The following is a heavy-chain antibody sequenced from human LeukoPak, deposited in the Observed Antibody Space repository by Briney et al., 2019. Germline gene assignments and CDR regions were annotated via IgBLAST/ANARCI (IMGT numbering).Heavy chain of an antibody. CDR2: IYTSGST. J-gene: IGHJ4*02. D-gene: IGHD3-22*01. Sequence: SETLSLTCTVSGGSISSGSYYWSWIQQPAGKGLEWIGRIYTSGSTNYNPSLKSRVTISVDTSKNQFSLKLSSVTAADTAVYYCARDGSSSYFFDYWGQGTLVTVSS. CDR3: ARDGSSSYFFDY. V-gene: IGHV4-61*02. CDR1: GGSISSGSYY.